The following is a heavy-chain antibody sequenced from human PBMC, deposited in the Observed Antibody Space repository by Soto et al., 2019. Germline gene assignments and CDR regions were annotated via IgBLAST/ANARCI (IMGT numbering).Heavy chain of an antibody. D-gene: IGHD2-15*01. Sequence: QVQVVQSGSEVKEAGDAVRISCKTSGHTFTTYAFHWVRQAPGQGLEWMGWVIAGNGNTKYSGKFQGRVTLTRDISTTTVYMDLSNLRSEDSAVYFCARGFSNGPYWSAFDFWGQGTTVSVSS. V-gene: IGHV1-3*01. J-gene: IGHJ3*01. CDR3: ARGFSNGPYWSAFDF. CDR2: VIAGNGNT. CDR1: GHTFTTYA.